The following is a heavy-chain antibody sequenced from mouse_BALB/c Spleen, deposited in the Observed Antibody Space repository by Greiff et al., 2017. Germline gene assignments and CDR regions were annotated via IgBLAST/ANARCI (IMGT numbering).Heavy chain of an antibody. V-gene: IGHV5-4*02. CDR3: ARGDTTVVEGTWFAY. Sequence: DVKLVESGGGLVKPGGSLKLSCAASGFTFSDYYMYWVRQTPEKRLEWVATISDGGSYTYYPDSVKGRFTISRDNAKNNLYLQMSSLKSEDTAMYYCARGDTTVVEGTWFAYWGQGTLVTVSA. CDR2: ISDGGSYT. CDR1: GFTFSDYY. J-gene: IGHJ3*01. D-gene: IGHD1-1*01.